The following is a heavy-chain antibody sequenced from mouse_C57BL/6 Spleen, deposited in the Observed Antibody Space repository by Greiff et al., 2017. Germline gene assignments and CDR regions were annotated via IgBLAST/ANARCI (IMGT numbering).Heavy chain of an antibody. V-gene: IGHV5-17*01. CDR2: ISSGSSTI. CDR3: ARPSYYGYDGAWFAY. CDR1: GFTFSDYG. Sequence: EVKLMESGGGLVKPGGSLKLSCAASGFTFSDYGMHWVRQAPEKGLEWVAYISSGSSTIYYADTVKGRFTISRDNAKNTLFLQMTSLRSEDTAMYYCARPSYYGYDGAWFAYWGQGTLVTVSA. J-gene: IGHJ3*01. D-gene: IGHD2-2*01.